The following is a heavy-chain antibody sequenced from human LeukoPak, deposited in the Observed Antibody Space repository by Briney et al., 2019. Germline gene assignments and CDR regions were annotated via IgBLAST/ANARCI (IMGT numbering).Heavy chain of an antibody. CDR2: TIPIFGTA. J-gene: IGHJ6*03. Sequence: ASVKVSCKASGGTFSSYAISWVRQAPGQGLEWMGGTIPIFGTANYAQKFQGRVTITTDESTSTAYMELSSLRSEDTAVYYCARSPLAVAGYSYYMDVWGKGTTVTVSS. V-gene: IGHV1-69*05. CDR3: ARSPLAVAGYSYYMDV. D-gene: IGHD6-19*01. CDR1: GGTFSSYA.